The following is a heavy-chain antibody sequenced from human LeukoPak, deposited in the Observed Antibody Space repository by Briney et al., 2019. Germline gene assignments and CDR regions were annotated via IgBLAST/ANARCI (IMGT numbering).Heavy chain of an antibody. CDR1: GYTFTSYG. D-gene: IGHD6-6*01. CDR2: ISAYSGNT. CDR3: ARDLGSSATSTNWFDP. J-gene: IGHJ5*02. V-gene: IGHV1-18*01. Sequence: GASVKVSCKASGYTFTSYGISWVRQAPGQGLEWMGWISAYSGNTNYAQKLQGRVTMTTDTSTSTAYMELRSLRSDDTAVYYCARDLGSSATSTNWFDPWGQGTLVTVSS.